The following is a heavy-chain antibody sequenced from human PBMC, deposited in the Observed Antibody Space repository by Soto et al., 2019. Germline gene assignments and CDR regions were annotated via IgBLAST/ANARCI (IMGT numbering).Heavy chain of an antibody. CDR1: GYTFTSYG. CDR2: ISAYNGNT. CDR3: ARVSADYYDSSGYYFVYYYYGMDV. V-gene: IGHV1-18*01. Sequence: QVQLVQSGAEVKKPGASVKVSCKASGYTFTSYGISWVRQAPGQGLEWMGWISAYNGNTNYAQKLQGRVTMTTDTSTSTAYMELRSLRSDDTAVYYCARVSADYYDSSGYYFVYYYYGMDVWGQGTTVTVSS. J-gene: IGHJ6*02. D-gene: IGHD3-22*01.